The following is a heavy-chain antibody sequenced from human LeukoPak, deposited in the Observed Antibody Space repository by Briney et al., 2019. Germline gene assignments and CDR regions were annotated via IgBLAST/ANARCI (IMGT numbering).Heavy chain of an antibody. V-gene: IGHV3-11*06. CDR2: ISTAGTYT. D-gene: IGHD6-19*01. CDR3: ARAKQWLVTDP. CDR1: GFIFGDYY. J-gene: IGHJ5*02. Sequence: GGSLRLSCAASGFIFGDYYMNWIRQAPGKGLEWVSYISTAGTYTNYADSVKGRFTISRDNAKNSLYLQMNSLRAEDTAVYYCARAKQWLVTDPWGQGTLVTVSS.